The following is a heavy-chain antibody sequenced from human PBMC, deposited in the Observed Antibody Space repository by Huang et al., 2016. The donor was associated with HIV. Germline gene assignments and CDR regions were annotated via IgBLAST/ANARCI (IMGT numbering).Heavy chain of an antibody. Sequence: QVQLVQSGAEVKKPGSSVKVSCKASGGTFSTYAISWVRQAPGQGLEWMGGIIPIFGTANYAQKFQGTVTITADEFTSTAYMVLSSLRSEDTALYYCARGRTRSSLYDSYYGLDVWGQGTTVTVSS. CDR3: ARGRTRSSLYDSYYGLDV. D-gene: IGHD6-6*01. CDR2: IIPIFGTA. CDR1: GGTFSTYA. J-gene: IGHJ6*02. V-gene: IGHV1-69*01.